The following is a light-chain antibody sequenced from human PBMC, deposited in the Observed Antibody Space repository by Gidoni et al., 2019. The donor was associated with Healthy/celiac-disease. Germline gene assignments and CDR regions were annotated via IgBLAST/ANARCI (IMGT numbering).Light chain of an antibody. CDR1: RSNTGNNY. CDR3: GTWDSSLSAVV. V-gene: IGLV1-51*01. CDR2: DNN. Sequence: VLTPPPPVSAAPGQKGPIPCSGSRSNTGNNYVSWYQQLPGTAPKLLMYDNNKRPSGIPDRFAGSKSGTSATLGITGLQTGDEADYYCGTWDSSLSAVVFGGGTKLTVL. J-gene: IGLJ2*01.